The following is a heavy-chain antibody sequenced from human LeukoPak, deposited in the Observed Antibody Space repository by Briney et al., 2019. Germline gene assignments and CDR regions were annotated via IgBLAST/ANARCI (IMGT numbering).Heavy chain of an antibody. D-gene: IGHD6-13*01. CDR2: INPNSGGT. CDR3: ARFSTGPRIAAALDWNYFDY. CDR1: GYTFTGYY. Sequence: GASVKVSCKASGYTFTGYYMHWVGQAPGKGRAWMGWINPNSGGTNYAQKFQGRVTMTRETSISTAYMELSRLRSDDTAGYYCARFSTGPRIAAALDWNYFDYWGQGTLVTGSS. J-gene: IGHJ4*02. V-gene: IGHV1-2*02.